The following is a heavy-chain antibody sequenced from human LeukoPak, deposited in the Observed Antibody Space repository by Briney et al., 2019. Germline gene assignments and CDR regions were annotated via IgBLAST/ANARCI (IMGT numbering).Heavy chain of an antibody. CDR1: GCTFSSYA. CDR2: IFPILGIA. CDR3: ARDVIEYSSSGTPGLYYYYYMDV. Sequence: ASVKVSCKASGCTFSSYAISWVRQAPGQGLEWMGRIFPILGIANYAQKFQGRVTITADKSTSTAYMELSSLRSEDTAVYYCARDVIEYSSSGTPGLYYYYYMDVWGKGTTVTVSS. J-gene: IGHJ6*03. V-gene: IGHV1-69*04. D-gene: IGHD6-6*01.